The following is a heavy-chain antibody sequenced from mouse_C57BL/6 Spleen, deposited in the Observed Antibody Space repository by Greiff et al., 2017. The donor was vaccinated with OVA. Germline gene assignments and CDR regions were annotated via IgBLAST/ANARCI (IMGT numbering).Heavy chain of an antibody. CDR1: GFTFSDYY. D-gene: IGHD2-3*01. CDR2: ISNGGGST. V-gene: IGHV5-12*01. J-gene: IGHJ2*01. CDR3: ARRMGEGYFDY. Sequence: EVQLQESGGGLVQPGGSLKLSCAASGFTFSDYYMYWVRQTPEKRLEWVAYISNGGGSTYYPDTVKGRFTISRDNAKNTLYLQMSRLKSEDTAMYYCARRMGEGYFDYWGQGTTLTVSS.